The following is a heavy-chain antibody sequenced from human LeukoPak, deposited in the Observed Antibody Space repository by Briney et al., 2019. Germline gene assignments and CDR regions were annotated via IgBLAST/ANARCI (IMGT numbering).Heavy chain of an antibody. Sequence: ASVKVSCKASGYTFTGYYMHWVRQAPGQGLEWMGWINPNSGGTNYAQKFQGRVTMTRDTSISTAYMELSRLRSDDTAVYYCARVAGGTTYYYDGSGYYYDYWGQGTLVTVSS. CDR1: GYTFTGYY. J-gene: IGHJ4*02. CDR3: ARVAGGTTYYYDGSGYYYDY. D-gene: IGHD3-22*01. V-gene: IGHV1-2*02. CDR2: INPNSGGT.